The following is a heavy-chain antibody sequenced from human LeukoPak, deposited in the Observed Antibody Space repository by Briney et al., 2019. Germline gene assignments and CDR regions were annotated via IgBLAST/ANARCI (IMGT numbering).Heavy chain of an antibody. Sequence: SETLSLTCTVSGGSISNSYWSWIRHPPGKGREWSGYIYYSGSAKYNPYLKSRVTASHDTSKKQFSLKLSSVTAAYTAGYYLLGTAARGYFDYWGEGTLVTVSS. CDR1: GGSISNSY. CDR3: LGTAARGYFDY. CDR2: IYYSGSA. D-gene: IGHD2-21*02. J-gene: IGHJ4*02. V-gene: IGHV4-59*12.